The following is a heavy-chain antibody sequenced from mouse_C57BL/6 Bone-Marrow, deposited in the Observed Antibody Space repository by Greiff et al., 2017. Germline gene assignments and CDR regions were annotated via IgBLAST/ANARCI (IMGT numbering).Heavy chain of an antibody. CDR3: TETTVVHRYFDV. J-gene: IGHJ1*03. CDR1: GFTFSNYW. D-gene: IGHD1-1*01. Sequence: EVKLEESGGGLVQPGGSMKLSCVASGFTFSNYWMNWVRQSPEKGLEWVAQIRLKSDNYATHYAESVKGRFTISRDDSKSSVYLQMNNLRAEDTGIYYRTETTVVHRYFDVWGTGTTVTVSS. CDR2: IRLKSDNYAT. V-gene: IGHV6-3*01.